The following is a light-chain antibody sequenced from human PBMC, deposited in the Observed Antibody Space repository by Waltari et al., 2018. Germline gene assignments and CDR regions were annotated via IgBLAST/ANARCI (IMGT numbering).Light chain of an antibody. J-gene: IGLJ2*01. CDR2: SFT. CDR3: CSYAGRYTMI. CDR1: NSDIGEYKY. V-gene: IGLV2-11*01. Sequence: QSALTQPRSVSGSPGQTVTISCTGTNSDIGEYKYVPWFQLHPGKAPKLIIYSFTDRPSEVRHRVSGSKAGSTASLTISGLQPEDEGDYFCCSYAGRYTMIFGGGTRLTVL.